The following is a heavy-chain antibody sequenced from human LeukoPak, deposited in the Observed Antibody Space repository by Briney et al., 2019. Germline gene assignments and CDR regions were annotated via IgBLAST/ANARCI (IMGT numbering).Heavy chain of an antibody. D-gene: IGHD5-12*01. CDR2: ITSSGGGT. CDR3: ARDQWVPTIGDGLDI. V-gene: IGHV3-23*01. J-gene: IGHJ3*02. Sequence: GGSLRLFCAASESTFSEYAMTWVRQAPGKGLEWVSTITSSGGGTFYADAVKGRLTISRDNSKNILNLQMNSLRVEVTAVYYCARDQWVPTIGDGLDIWGPGTIVAVSS. CDR1: ESTFSEYA.